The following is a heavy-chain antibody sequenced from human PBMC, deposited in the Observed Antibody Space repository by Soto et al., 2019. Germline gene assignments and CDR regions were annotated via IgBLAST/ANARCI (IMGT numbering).Heavy chain of an antibody. V-gene: IGHV1-69*06. J-gene: IGHJ4*02. Sequence: QVQLVQSGAEVKKPGSSVKVSCKASGGTISSYAINWVRQAPGQGLEWMGAIIPFFDAPKFAQKFQGRVTITADKSTNTAYMELSSLRSEDTAIYYCARVLSADYWGQGTLVTGSS. CDR2: IIPFFDAP. CDR1: GGTISSYA. D-gene: IGHD2-8*01. CDR3: ARVLSADY.